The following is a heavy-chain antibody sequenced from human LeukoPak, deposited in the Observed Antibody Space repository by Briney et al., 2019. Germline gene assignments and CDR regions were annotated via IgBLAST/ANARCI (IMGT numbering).Heavy chain of an antibody. CDR3: ARGRSIAVAGTDY. CDR1: GGSFSGYY. J-gene: IGHJ4*02. D-gene: IGHD6-19*01. Sequence: SETLSLTCAVYGGSFSGYYWSWIRQPPGKGLEWIGEINHSGSTNYNPSLKSRVTISVDTSKNRFSLKLSSVTAADTAVYYCARGRSIAVAGTDYWGQGTLVTVSS. CDR2: INHSGST. V-gene: IGHV4-34*01.